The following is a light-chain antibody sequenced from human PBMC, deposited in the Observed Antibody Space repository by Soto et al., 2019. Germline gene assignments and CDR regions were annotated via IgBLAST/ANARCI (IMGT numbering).Light chain of an antibody. J-gene: IGLJ1*01. V-gene: IGLV2-14*03. CDR1: SSDVGGYNY. CDR2: DVS. CDR3: NSYTSSSTLYV. Sequence: QSALTQPASVSGSPGQSITISCTGTSSDVGGYNYVSWYQQHPGKAPKLMIYDVSNRPSGVSNRFSGSKSGNTASLTIPGLQAEDEADYYCNSYTSSSTLYVFGTGTKVTVL.